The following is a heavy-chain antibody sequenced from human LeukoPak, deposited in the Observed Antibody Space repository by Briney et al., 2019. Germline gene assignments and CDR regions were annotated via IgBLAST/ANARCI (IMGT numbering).Heavy chain of an antibody. CDR2: IIPIFGTA. J-gene: IGHJ4*02. Sequence: SVKVSCKASGGTFSSYAISWVRQAPGQGLEWMGGIIPIFGTANYAQKFQGRVTITADESTSTAYMELSSLRSEDTAVYYCARLGYYDILTGYDANYWGQGTLVTVSS. D-gene: IGHD3-9*01. V-gene: IGHV1-69*13. CDR3: ARLGYYDILTGYDANY. CDR1: GGTFSSYA.